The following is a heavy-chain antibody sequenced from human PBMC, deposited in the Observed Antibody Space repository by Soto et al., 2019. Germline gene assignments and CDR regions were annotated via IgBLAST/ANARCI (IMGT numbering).Heavy chain of an antibody. V-gene: IGHV1-18*01. CDR2: ISAYNGNT. J-gene: IGHJ4*02. Sequence: ASVKVSFKASGYTFTSYGISWVRQAPGQGLEWMGWISAYNGNTNYAQKLQGRVTMTTDTSTSTAYMELRSLRSADTAVYYCARGTYSYGSPRDLDYWGQGTLVTVSS. CDR3: ARGTYSYGSPRDLDY. CDR1: GYTFTSYG. D-gene: IGHD5-18*01.